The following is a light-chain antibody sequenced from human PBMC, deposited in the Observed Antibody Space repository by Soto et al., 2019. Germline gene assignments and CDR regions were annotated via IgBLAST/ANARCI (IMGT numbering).Light chain of an antibody. Sequence: DIQMTQSPSTLSASVGDRVTITCRASQSISSWLAWYQQKPGKAPKLLIYDASSLESGVPSRFSGSGSGTEFTLTISRLQPDDFASYYCHQYNSYSWTFGQGTKVDSK. CDR2: DAS. CDR3: HQYNSYSWT. CDR1: QSISSW. J-gene: IGKJ1*01. V-gene: IGKV1-5*01.